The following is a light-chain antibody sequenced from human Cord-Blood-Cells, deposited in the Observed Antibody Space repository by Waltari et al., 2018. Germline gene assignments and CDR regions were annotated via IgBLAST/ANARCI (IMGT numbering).Light chain of an antibody. V-gene: IGLV2-14*01. CDR3: SSYTGSSTPV. Sequence: QSALTQPASVSGSPGQSITISCTGTSSDVGGYNYVSWYQQHPGKAPKLMIYDVSNWPAGVSTRFSGSKADNAASLTISGLQSEDEADYYCSSYTGSSTPVFGGGTKLTVL. J-gene: IGLJ2*01. CDR2: DVS. CDR1: SSDVGGYNY.